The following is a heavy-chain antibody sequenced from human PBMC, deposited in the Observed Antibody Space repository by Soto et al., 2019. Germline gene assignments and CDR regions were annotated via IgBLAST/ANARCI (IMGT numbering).Heavy chain of an antibody. Sequence: VQLVQSGAEVKKPGSSAKVSCKASGGTFRSYAISWVRQAPGQGLEWMGGIIPIFGTANYAQKFQGRVTITADESTSTAYMELSSLRSEDTAVYYCARAQSGYDLGGYYYYYGMDVWGQGTTVTVSS. D-gene: IGHD5-12*01. CDR1: GGTFRSYA. CDR3: ARAQSGYDLGGYYYYYGMDV. CDR2: IIPIFGTA. V-gene: IGHV1-69*12. J-gene: IGHJ6*02.